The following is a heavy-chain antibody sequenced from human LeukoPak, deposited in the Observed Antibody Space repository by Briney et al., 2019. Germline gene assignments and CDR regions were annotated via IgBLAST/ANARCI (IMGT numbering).Heavy chain of an antibody. V-gene: IGHV4-34*01. Sequence: SETLSLTCAVYGGSFSGYYWSWIRQPPGKGLEWIGEINHSGSTYYNPSLKSRVTISVDTSKNQFSLKLSSVTAADTAVYYCARHGSSEYQTQPVSWFDPWGQGTLVTVSS. CDR1: GGSFSGYY. J-gene: IGHJ5*02. CDR2: INHSGST. CDR3: ARHGSSEYQTQPVSWFDP. D-gene: IGHD2-2*01.